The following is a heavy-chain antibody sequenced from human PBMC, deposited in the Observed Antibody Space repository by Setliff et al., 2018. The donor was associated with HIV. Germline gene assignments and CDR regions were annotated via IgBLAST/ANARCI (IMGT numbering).Heavy chain of an antibody. Sequence: SVKVSCKASGGTYSSYDISWVRQAPGQGLEWMGGIIPIIDITKYAQKFQGRVTITADKSTTTAYMELRSLRSEDTALYYCAGSILTGYYTFGADYWGQGTLVTVSS. J-gene: IGHJ4*02. CDR3: AGSILTGYYTFGADY. D-gene: IGHD3-9*01. CDR2: IIPIIDIT. V-gene: IGHV1-69*10. CDR1: GGTYSSYD.